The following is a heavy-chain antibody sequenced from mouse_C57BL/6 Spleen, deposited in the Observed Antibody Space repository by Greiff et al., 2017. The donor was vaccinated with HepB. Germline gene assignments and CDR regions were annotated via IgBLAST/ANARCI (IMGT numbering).Heavy chain of an antibody. CDR2: ISYDGSN. V-gene: IGHV3-6*01. Sequence: EVQLQESGPGLVKPSQSLSLTCSVTGYSITSGYYWNWLRQFPGNKLEWMGYISYDGSNNYNPSLKNRISITRDTSKNQFFLKLNSVTTEDTATYYCARGDLPMDYWGQGTSVTVSS. CDR3: ARGDLPMDY. CDR1: GYSITSGYY. D-gene: IGHD2-4*01. J-gene: IGHJ4*01.